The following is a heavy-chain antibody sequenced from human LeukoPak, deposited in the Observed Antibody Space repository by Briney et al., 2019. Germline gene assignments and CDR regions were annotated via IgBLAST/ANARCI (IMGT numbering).Heavy chain of an antibody. Sequence: SETLSLTCAVSGVSFDDYYWAWVRQTPGKGLEWIGEINHSGYTNDSPSLKSRVTLSIDTSRKQFSLNLRSVTVADAGTYYCTRMTTGHDYWDQGTLVTVSS. CDR2: INHSGYT. V-gene: IGHV4-34*01. CDR1: GVSFDDYY. D-gene: IGHD4-17*01. CDR3: TRMTTGHDY. J-gene: IGHJ4*02.